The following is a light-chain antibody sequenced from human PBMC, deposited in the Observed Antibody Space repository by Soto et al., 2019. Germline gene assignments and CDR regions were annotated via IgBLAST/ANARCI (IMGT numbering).Light chain of an antibody. V-gene: IGKV1-33*01. Sequence: IQRTQSPSSLSASVGYRVTITCQASQNINNYLNWYQQKPGRAPKILIYDASNLEAGVPSRFRGSGSGTDFTFTIRRMKPEDIATCYCQHYENIPTFGQGTRLEIK. J-gene: IGKJ5*01. CDR1: QNINNY. CDR2: DAS. CDR3: QHYENIPT.